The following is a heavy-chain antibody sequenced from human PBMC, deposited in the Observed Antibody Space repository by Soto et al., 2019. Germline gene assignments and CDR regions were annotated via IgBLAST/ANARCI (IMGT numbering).Heavy chain of an antibody. CDR3: ARHLRSGSYHYYFDS. CDR1: GGSISSPNFY. CDR2: IYYNGTT. Sequence: SETLSLTCTFSGGSISSPNFYLSWIRQHPGKGLEWIGHIYYNGTTYYNPTLKSRVSISVDTSKNQFSLKLSSVTAADTAVYYCARHLRSGSYHYYFDSWGRGTLVTVSS. J-gene: IGHJ4*02. D-gene: IGHD1-26*01. V-gene: IGHV4-31*03.